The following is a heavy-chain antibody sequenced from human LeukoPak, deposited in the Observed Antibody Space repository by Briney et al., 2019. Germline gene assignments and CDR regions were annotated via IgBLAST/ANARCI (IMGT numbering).Heavy chain of an antibody. CDR1: GYIYHRND. J-gene: IGHJ4*02. Sequence: VKVSCKSCGYIYHRNDKNGVRQPSARGREWMGWMNPNSGNTGYAQKFQGRVTMTRNTSISTAYMELSSLRSEDTAVYYCARRAWDYFDYLGQGTLVTVSS. D-gene: IGHD3-16*01. V-gene: IGHV1-8*01. CDR3: ARRAWDYFDY. CDR2: MNPNSGNT.